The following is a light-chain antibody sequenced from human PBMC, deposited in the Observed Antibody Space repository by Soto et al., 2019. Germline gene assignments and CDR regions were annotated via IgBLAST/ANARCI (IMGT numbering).Light chain of an antibody. J-gene: IGKJ1*01. CDR1: QDITNF. V-gene: IGKV1-33*01. Sequence: DIQMTQSPSSLSASVGDRVTITCQASQDITNFLNWYQQKPGKAPKLLIYDASNLETGVPSRFSGSGSGTDFPFTISSLQPEDIATYYCQQYDILPWTFGQGTKVEIK. CDR2: DAS. CDR3: QQYDILPWT.